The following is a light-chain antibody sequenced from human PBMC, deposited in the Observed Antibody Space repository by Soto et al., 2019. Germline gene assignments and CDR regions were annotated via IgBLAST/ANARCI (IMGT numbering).Light chain of an antibody. CDR2: WAS. J-gene: IGKJ2*01. Sequence: DIVMTQSPDSLAVSLGEGATINCKSSQSVLYSSNNKNYLAWYQQKPGQPPQLLIYWASTRESGVPDRFSGSGSGADFTLTISSLQAEDVAVYYCQQYYSTPHTFGQGTKLEIK. V-gene: IGKV4-1*01. CDR1: QSVLYSSNNKNY. CDR3: QQYYSTPHT.